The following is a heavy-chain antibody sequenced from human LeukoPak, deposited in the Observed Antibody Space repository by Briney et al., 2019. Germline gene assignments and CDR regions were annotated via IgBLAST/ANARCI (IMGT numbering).Heavy chain of an antibody. Sequence: GSLRLSCAASGFTFSSYAMSWIRQPPGKGLEWIGYIYYSGSTNYNPSLKSRVTISVDTSKNQFSLKLSSVTAADTAVYYCASSWSGYYRVDYWGQGTLVTVSS. CDR2: IYYSGST. D-gene: IGHD3-3*01. J-gene: IGHJ4*02. CDR1: GFTFSSYA. CDR3: ASSWSGYYRVDY. V-gene: IGHV4-59*08.